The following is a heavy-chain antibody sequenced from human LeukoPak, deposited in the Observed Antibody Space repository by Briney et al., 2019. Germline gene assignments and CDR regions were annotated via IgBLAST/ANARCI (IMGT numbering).Heavy chain of an antibody. Sequence: SETLSLTCTVSGGSISTSSYYWGWIRQPPGKGLEWIGTIYYSGSTYYNPSLKSRVTISVDTSKNQFSLKLSSVTAADTAVYYCARHDSSGYTIGYWGQGTLVTVSS. CDR2: IYYSGST. J-gene: IGHJ4*02. D-gene: IGHD3-22*01. CDR1: GGSISTSSYY. CDR3: ARHDSSGYTIGY. V-gene: IGHV4-39*01.